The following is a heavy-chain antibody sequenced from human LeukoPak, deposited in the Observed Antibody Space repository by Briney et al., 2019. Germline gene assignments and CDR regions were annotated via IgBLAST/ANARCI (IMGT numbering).Heavy chain of an antibody. CDR2: IRYDGSDK. CDR3: AKRADYYDSSRALYDAFDL. D-gene: IGHD3-16*01. Sequence: PGGSLRLSCAASGFTFRTYGMHWVRRAPGKGLEWVTFIRYDGSDKFYADSVRGRFTISRDNSKNTLFLQLNSLRVEDTAVYYCAKRADYYDSSRALYDAFDLWGQGTMVTVSS. J-gene: IGHJ3*01. V-gene: IGHV3-30*02. CDR1: GFTFRTYG.